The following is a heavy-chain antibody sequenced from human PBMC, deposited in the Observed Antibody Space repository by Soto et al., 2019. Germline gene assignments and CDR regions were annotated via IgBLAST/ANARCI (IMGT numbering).Heavy chain of an antibody. CDR3: ARANTYYDILTGYTYNWFDP. CDR1: GGSISSGGYY. J-gene: IGHJ5*02. Sequence: QVQLQESGPGLVKPSQTLSLTCTVSGGSISSGGYYWSWIRQHPGKGLEWIGYIYYSGSTYYNPSLKSRVTISVDTSKNQFSLKMSSVTAADTAVYYCARANTYYDILTGYTYNWFDPWGQGTLVTVSS. V-gene: IGHV4-31*03. CDR2: IYYSGST. D-gene: IGHD3-9*01.